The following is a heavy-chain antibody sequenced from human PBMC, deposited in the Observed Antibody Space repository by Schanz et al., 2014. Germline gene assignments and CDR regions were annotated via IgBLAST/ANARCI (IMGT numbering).Heavy chain of an antibody. Sequence: QVLLVESGGGVVQPGGSLRLSCAASGFTFSTTGMHWVCQAPGKGLVWVTYIRYDGINKYYADSVKGRFTVSRDNAKSTLFLQMDSLRPEDTAIYYCAKEWSPSFWGQGTLVTVSS. V-gene: IGHV3-30*02. D-gene: IGHD1-26*01. CDR1: GFTFSTTG. J-gene: IGHJ4*02. CDR2: IRYDGINK. CDR3: AKEWSPSF.